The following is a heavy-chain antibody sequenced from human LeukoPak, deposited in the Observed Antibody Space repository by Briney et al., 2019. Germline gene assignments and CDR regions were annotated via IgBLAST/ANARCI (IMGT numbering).Heavy chain of an antibody. CDR3: ARDSGTTGEVKFDP. CDR1: GGSISSYY. D-gene: IGHD3-10*01. Sequence: EPSQTLSLTCTLAGGSISSYYSSWIRQPPGKGMEWIGYIYYSVSTYYNPSLKSRVTISVDTSKNQFSLKLMSVTAADTAVYYCARDSGTTGEVKFDPWGQGTLVTVSS. J-gene: IGHJ5*02. V-gene: IGHV4-59*12. CDR2: IYYSVST.